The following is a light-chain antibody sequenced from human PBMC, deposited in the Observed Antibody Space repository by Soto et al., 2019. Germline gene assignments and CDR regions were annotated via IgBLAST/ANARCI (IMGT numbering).Light chain of an antibody. CDR3: CSYAGSYTYVV. CDR2: DVS. CDR1: SSDVGGYNY. V-gene: IGLV2-11*01. Sequence: ALTQPRSVSESPGQSVTISCTGTSSDVGGYNYVSWYQQHPGKAPKLMIYDVSKRPSGVPDRFSGCKSGNTASLTISGLQAEDEADYYCCSYAGSYTYVVFGGGTKLTVL. J-gene: IGLJ2*01.